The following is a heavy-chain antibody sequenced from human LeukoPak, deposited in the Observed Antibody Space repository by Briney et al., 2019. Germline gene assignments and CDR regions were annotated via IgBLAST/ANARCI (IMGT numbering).Heavy chain of an antibody. D-gene: IGHD3-22*01. CDR2: IYYSGST. CDR3: ARGHYDDSSGYYYTHGYFDY. V-gene: IGHV4-59*01. J-gene: IGHJ4*02. CDR1: GGSISSYY. Sequence: SETLSLTCTVPGGSISSYYWSWIRQPPGKGVEWIGYIYYSGSTNYNPSLKSRVTISVDTSKNQFSLKLCSVTAADTAVYYCARGHYDDSSGYYYTHGYFDYWGQGTLVTVSS.